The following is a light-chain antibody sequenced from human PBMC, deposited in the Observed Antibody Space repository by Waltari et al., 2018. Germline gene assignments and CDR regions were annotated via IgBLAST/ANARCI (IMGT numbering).Light chain of an antibody. Sequence: QSGLTQPRSVSGSPGKSVTIACTGISSRDGDHKYVSWYQQHPGKAPKLMIYDGNKRPSGVPDRFSGSKSANTASLTISGLQAEDEADYSCCSYAGSYVIFGEGTKLTVL. J-gene: IGLJ2*01. CDR3: CSYAGSYVI. V-gene: IGLV2-11*01. CDR1: SSRDGDHKY. CDR2: DGN.